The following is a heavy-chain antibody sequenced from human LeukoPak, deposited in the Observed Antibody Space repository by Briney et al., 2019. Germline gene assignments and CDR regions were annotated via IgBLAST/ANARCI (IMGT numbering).Heavy chain of an antibody. V-gene: IGHV3-30*02. D-gene: IGHD1-1*01. J-gene: IGHJ4*02. CDR2: IWYDGSNK. CDR1: GFTFSSYG. Sequence: GGSLRLSCAASGFTFSSYGMHWVRQVPGKGLEWVAVIWYDGSNKYYADSVKGRFTISRDNSKNTLYLQMNSLRAEDTAVYYCAKEGTGIHFDYWGQGTLVTVSS. CDR3: AKEGTGIHFDY.